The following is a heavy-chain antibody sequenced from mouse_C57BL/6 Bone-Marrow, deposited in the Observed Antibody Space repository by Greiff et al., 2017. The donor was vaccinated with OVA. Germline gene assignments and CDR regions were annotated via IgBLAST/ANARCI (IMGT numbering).Heavy chain of an antibody. CDR2: IYPGDGDT. J-gene: IGHJ4*01. CDR1: GYAFSSSW. CDR3: ANLGKTGTSYAMGY. V-gene: IGHV1-82*01. D-gene: IGHD4-1*01. Sequence: VQLQESGPELVKPGASVKISCKASGYAFSSSWMNWVKQRPGKGLEWIGRIYPGDGDTNYNGKFKGKATLTADKSSSTAYMQLSSLTSEDSAVYFCANLGKTGTSYAMGYWGQGTSVTVSS.